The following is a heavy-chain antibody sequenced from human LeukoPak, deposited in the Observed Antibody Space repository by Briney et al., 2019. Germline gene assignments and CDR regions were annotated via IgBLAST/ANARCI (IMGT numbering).Heavy chain of an antibody. D-gene: IGHD3-3*01. CDR2: IYYSGST. V-gene: IGHV4-59*01. Sequence: SETLSLTCTVSGGSISSYYWSWIRQPPGKGLEWIGYIYYSGSTNYNPSLKSRVTISVDTSKNQFSLKLSSVTAADTAVYYCARVVSGGSGYHRRGMVGPPSIFDYWGQGTLVTVSS. CDR1: GGSISSYY. J-gene: IGHJ4*02. CDR3: ARVVSGGSGYHRRGMVGPPSIFDY.